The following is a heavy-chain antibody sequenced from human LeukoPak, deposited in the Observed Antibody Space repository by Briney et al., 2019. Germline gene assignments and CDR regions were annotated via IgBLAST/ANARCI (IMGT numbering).Heavy chain of an antibody. CDR1: GYTFTSYD. J-gene: IGHJ6*02. CDR2: MSPNSGNT. CDR3: ARGLYGMDV. Sequence: ASVKVSCKASGYTFTSYDIKWARQATGQGLEWKGWMSPNSGNTGYAQKFQGRVTMTRDTSITTAYMELNSLRSEDTAVYYCARGLYGMDVWGQGTTVTVSS. V-gene: IGHV1-8*01.